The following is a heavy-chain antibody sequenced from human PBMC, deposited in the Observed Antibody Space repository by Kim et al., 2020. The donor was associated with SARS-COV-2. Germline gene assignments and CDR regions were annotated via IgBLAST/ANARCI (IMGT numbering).Heavy chain of an antibody. V-gene: IGHV3-74*01. J-gene: IGHJ4*02. Sequence: STSDAESVKGRLTISRDDAQNTLYLQLYSLRAEDTAVYYCASGLTPGQYWGQGTLVTVSS. D-gene: IGHD2-15*01. CDR3: ASGLTPGQY. CDR2: ST.